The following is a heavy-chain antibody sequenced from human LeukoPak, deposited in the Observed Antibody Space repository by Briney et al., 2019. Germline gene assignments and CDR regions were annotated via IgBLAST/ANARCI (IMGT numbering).Heavy chain of an antibody. CDR3: ARTRSGWYVGFDC. D-gene: IGHD6-19*01. CDR2: INPNSGGT. CDR1: GYTFTGYY. J-gene: IGHJ4*02. V-gene: IGHV1-2*02. Sequence: ASVKVSCKASGYTFTGYYMHWVRQAPGQGLEWMGWINPNSGGTNYAQKLQGRVTMTRDTSISTVYMELSRLRSDDTAVYYCARTRSGWYVGFDCWGRGTLVAVSS.